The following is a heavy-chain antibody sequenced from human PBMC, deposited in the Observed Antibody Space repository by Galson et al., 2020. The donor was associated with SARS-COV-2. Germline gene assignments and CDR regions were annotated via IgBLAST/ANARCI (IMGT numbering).Heavy chain of an antibody. Sequence: GESLKISCAASGFTFSSYAMTWVRQAPGKGLEWVSSLSGSGGATYYADPVKGRFTISRDNSKNTVSLQMNSLRADDAAVYFWAKDRGRGGQRGAPYFFDYWGQGTLVTVSS. CDR1: GFTFSSYA. CDR3: AKDRGRGGQRGAPYFFDY. J-gene: IGHJ4*02. D-gene: IGHD2-15*01. V-gene: IGHV3-23*01. CDR2: LSGSGGAT.